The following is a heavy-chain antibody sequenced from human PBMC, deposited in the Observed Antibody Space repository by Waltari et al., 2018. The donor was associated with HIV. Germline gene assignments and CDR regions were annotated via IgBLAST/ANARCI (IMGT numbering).Heavy chain of an antibody. CDR3: TIDHKSGWYNDWFDP. D-gene: IGHD6-19*01. J-gene: IGHJ5*02. V-gene: IGHV3-15*01. Sequence: EVYLVESGGGLVRPVGSFRLSFAASGFTFINAWMSLVRQSPGKGLEWVGRIKSRTDGGTTDYAAPVKGRFIISRDDSKNMVYLQMNSLKIEDTAIYYCTIDHKSGWYNDWFDPWGQGSLVTVSS. CDR1: GFTFINAW. CDR2: IKSRTDGGTT.